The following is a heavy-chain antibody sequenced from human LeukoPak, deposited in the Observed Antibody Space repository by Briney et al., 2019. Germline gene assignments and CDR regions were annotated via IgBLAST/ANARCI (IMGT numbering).Heavy chain of an antibody. Sequence: PSETLSLTCTVSGGSISSSSYSSGWIRQPPGKGLEWIGSIYYSGSTDYNPSLKSRVTISVDTSKNQFSLKLSSVTAADTAVYYCARHVGDILTGHPCWGQGTLVTVSS. J-gene: IGHJ4*02. V-gene: IGHV4-39*01. CDR1: GGSISSSSYS. CDR3: ARHVGDILTGHPC. D-gene: IGHD3-9*01. CDR2: IYYSGST.